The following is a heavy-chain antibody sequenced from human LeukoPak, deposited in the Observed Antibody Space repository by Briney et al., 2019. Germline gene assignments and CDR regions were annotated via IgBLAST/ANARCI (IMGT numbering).Heavy chain of an antibody. CDR3: ARGRHEETTFRDHYYGLDV. Sequence: SETLSLTCAVYGGSFSGSYWRWSWIRQPPGKGLEWIGEINHSGSTNYNPSLESRVTISVDTSKNQFSLRLTSVTAADTAVYYCARGRHEETTFRDHYYGLDVWGQGTTVTVSS. CDR1: GGSFSGSY. V-gene: IGHV4-34*01. CDR2: INHSGST. D-gene: IGHD4-11*01. J-gene: IGHJ6*02.